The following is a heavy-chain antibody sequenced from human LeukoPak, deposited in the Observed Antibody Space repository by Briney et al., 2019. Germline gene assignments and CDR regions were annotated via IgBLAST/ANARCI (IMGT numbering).Heavy chain of an antibody. D-gene: IGHD5-18*01. Sequence: SETLSLTCTVSGDSVSSGSYYWSWIRQPPGKGLEWIGYIYYNGNTNYNPSLKSRVTISVDTSKNQFSLKLSSVTAADTAVYYCARDRRYSYGCVVDYWGQGTLVTVSS. V-gene: IGHV4-61*01. CDR3: ARDRRYSYGCVVDY. CDR2: IYYNGNT. CDR1: GDSVSSGSYY. J-gene: IGHJ4*02.